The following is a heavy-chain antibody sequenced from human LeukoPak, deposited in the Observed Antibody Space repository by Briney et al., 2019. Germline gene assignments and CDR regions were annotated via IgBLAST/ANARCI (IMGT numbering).Heavy chain of an antibody. CDR2: IYTSGST. CDR3: ARVQEDEFWSGYPYWFDP. Sequence: SQTLSLTCTVSGGSISSGSYYWSWIRQPAGKGLEWIGRIYTSGSTNYNPSLKSRVTISVDTSKNQFSLKLSSVTAADTAVYYCARVQEDEFWSGYPYWFDPWGQGTLVTVSS. V-gene: IGHV4-61*02. D-gene: IGHD3-3*01. CDR1: GGSISSGSYY. J-gene: IGHJ5*02.